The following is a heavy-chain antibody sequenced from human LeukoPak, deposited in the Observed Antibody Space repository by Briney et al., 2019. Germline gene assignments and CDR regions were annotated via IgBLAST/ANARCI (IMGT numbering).Heavy chain of an antibody. D-gene: IGHD3-16*02. CDR1: GFTFSYYW. CDR2: IKSDGSST. J-gene: IGHJ6*02. Sequence: GGSLRLSCAASGFTFSYYWMHWVRQAPGKGLVWVSRIKSDGSSTSYAGSVKGRFTISRDNSKNTLYLQMNSLRAEDTAVYYCAKGRVIAYYYYYYGMDVWGQGTTVTVSS. CDR3: AKGRVIAYYYYYYGMDV. V-gene: IGHV3-74*01.